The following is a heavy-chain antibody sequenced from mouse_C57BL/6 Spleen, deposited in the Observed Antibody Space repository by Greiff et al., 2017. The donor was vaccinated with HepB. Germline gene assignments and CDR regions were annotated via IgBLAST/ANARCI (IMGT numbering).Heavy chain of an antibody. CDR1: GYTFTSYG. CDR3: ARSSNRHFDY. Sequence: QVQLQQSGAELARPGASVKLSCKASGYTFTSYGISWVKQRTGQGLEWIGEIYPRSGNTYYNEKFKGKATLTADKSSSTAYMELRSLTSEDSAVYFCARSSNRHFDYWGQGTTLTVSS. V-gene: IGHV1-81*01. CDR2: IYPRSGNT. D-gene: IGHD4-1*01. J-gene: IGHJ2*01.